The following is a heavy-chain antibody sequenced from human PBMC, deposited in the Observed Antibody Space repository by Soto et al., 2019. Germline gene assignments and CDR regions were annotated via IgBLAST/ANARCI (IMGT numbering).Heavy chain of an antibody. Sequence: QVQLVQSGAEVKKPGASVKVSCKASGYTFTSYYMHWVRQAPGQGLEWMGIINPSGGSTSYAQKFPGRVTMTRDTSTSTVYMELSSLRSEDTAVYYCANIMITFGGAYDAFDIWGQGTMVTVSS. D-gene: IGHD3-16*01. V-gene: IGHV1-46*01. CDR1: GYTFTSYY. CDR2: INPSGGST. CDR3: ANIMITFGGAYDAFDI. J-gene: IGHJ3*02.